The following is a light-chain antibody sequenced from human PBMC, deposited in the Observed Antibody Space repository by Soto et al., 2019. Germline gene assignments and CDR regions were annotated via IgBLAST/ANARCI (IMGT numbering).Light chain of an antibody. V-gene: IGKV4-1*01. J-gene: IGKJ1*01. CDR1: QSVLFISNNKNF. Sequence: IVMTQSPDFLSVSLGERATINCRANQSVLFISNNKNFLAWYQHKPGQPPKLFLNWASTRESGVPDRFSGSGTGTDFTLTISSLHAEDVAVYYCQQFFHTPTFSQGTKVDIK. CDR3: QQFFHTPT. CDR2: WAS.